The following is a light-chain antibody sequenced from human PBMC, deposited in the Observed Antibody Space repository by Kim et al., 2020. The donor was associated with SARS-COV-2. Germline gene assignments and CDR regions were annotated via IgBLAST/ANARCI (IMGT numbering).Light chain of an antibody. CDR1: SLRNYY. J-gene: IGLJ1*01. CDR2: GEN. Sequence: SSELTQDPAVSVALGHTVRITCQGDSLRNYYASWYQQRPGQAPVLVIHGENNRPSGIPDRLSGSRSGNPASLTITGAQAEDEADYYCNSRDSSAQRYVFG. V-gene: IGLV3-19*01. CDR3: NSRDSSAQRYV.